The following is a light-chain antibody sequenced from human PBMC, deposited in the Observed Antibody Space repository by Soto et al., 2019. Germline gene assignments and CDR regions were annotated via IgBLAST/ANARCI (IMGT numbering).Light chain of an antibody. V-gene: IGKV3-15*01. CDR3: QQYNNWPSVT. J-gene: IGKJ4*01. CDR2: GAS. CDR1: QSVSSN. Sequence: EIVMTQSPATLSVSPGERATLSCRASQSVSSNLAWYQQKPGQAPRLLIYGASTRATGIPARFSGSGSGTEFTLTISSPQSEDFAVYYCQQYNNWPSVTFGGGTKVEIK.